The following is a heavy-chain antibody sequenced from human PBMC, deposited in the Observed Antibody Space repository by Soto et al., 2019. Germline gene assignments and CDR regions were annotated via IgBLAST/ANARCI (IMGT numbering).Heavy chain of an antibody. CDR1: GYTFTSYA. CDR2: INAGNGNT. CDR3: ARVQLPAAIYYMDV. J-gene: IGHJ6*03. D-gene: IGHD2-2*01. V-gene: IGHV1-3*01. Sequence: QVPLVQSGAEVKKPGASVKVSCKASGYTFTSYAMHWVRQAPGQRLEWMGWINAGNGNTKYSQKFQGRVTITRDTSASTAYMELSSLISEDTAVYYCARVQLPAAIYYMDVWGKGTTVTVSS.